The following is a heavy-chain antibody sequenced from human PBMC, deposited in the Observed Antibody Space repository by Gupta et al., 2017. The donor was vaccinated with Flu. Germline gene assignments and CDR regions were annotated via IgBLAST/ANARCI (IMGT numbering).Heavy chain of an antibody. D-gene: IGHD3-22*01. Sequence: QVQLQESGPGLVKPSETLSVTCTVSGVSISTYWSWIRQPPGKGLEWIGYIYYSGSTNYSPSLENRLTMSIDTSKNQFSRNLRSVTAADTAIYYCARHGVGGSGYYDYWGQGLLVTVSS. CDR3: ARHGVGGSGYYDY. CDR2: IYYSGST. J-gene: IGHJ4*02. V-gene: IGHV4-59*08. CDR1: GVSISTY.